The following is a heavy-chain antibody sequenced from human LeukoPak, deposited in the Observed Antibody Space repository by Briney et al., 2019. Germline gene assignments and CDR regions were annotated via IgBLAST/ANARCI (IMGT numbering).Heavy chain of an antibody. Sequence: GGSLRLSCAASGFPFSSYAMSRVRQAPGKGLEWVSAISGSGGSTYYADSVKGRFTISRDNSKNTLYLQMNSLRAEDTAVYYCAKANDIVVVVAYFDYWGQGTLVTVSS. CDR3: AKANDIVVVVAYFDY. V-gene: IGHV3-23*01. CDR2: ISGSGGST. D-gene: IGHD2-15*01. CDR1: GFPFSSYA. J-gene: IGHJ4*02.